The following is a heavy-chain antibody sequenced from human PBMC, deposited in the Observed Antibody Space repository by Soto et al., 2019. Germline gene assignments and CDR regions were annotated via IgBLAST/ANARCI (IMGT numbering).Heavy chain of an antibody. CDR3: ARVWKVGGYSGYDYGDY. CDR2: ISAYNGNT. V-gene: IGHV1-18*01. CDR1: GYTFTSYG. J-gene: IGHJ4*02. Sequence: QVQLVQSGAEVKKPGASVKVSCKASGYTFTSYGISWVRQAPGQGLEWMGWISAYNGNTNYAQKLQGRVTMTTDTYTSTAYMELRSLRSDDTAVYYCARVWKVGGYSGYDYGDYWGQGTLVTVSS. D-gene: IGHD5-12*01.